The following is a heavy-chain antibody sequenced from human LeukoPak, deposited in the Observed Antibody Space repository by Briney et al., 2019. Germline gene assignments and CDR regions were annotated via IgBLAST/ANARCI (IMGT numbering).Heavy chain of an antibody. Sequence: ASVKVSCKASGYTFTSYYIHWVRQAPGQGLEWMGIINPAGGSTTYAQKFQGSRLTLTRDTSTSTVYMELSSLRSEDTAVYYCARGRGVHDSHTYDYSDYWGQGSLVTVSS. CDR1: GYTFTSYY. J-gene: IGHJ4*02. CDR2: INPAGGST. D-gene: IGHD3-22*01. CDR3: ARGRGVHDSHTYDYSDY. V-gene: IGHV1-46*01.